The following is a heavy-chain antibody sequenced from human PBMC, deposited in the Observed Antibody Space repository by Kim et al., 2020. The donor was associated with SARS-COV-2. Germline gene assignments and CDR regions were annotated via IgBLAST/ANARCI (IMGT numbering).Heavy chain of an antibody. J-gene: IGHJ4*02. CDR3: AKAGPGGWELHYFDA. V-gene: IGHV3-23*01. CDR2: SSGGRDIT. D-gene: IGHD2-15*01. Sequence: GGSLRLSCEASGFTLYTYAMSWVRQTPGRGLEWVSAVSSGGRDITYYADSVKGRFTISGDNSKNTVYLQMSSLRAEDTAVYYCAKAGPGGWELHYFDAWGQGTVVTVSS. CDR1: GFTLYTYA.